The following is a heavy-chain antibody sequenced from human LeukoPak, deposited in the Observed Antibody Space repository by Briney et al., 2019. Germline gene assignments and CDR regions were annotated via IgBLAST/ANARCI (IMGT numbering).Heavy chain of an antibody. CDR3: ARTQNDGNWFDP. V-gene: IGHV4-39*01. CDR1: GGSISNSPYY. D-gene: IGHD1-1*01. J-gene: IGHJ5*02. CDR2: IYYSGST. Sequence: SETLTLTCTVSGGSISNSPYYWGLIRQPPGKGLEWIGNIYYSGSTYYNPSLKSRVTISIDTSKNQFSLKLTSVTAADTAVYYCARTQNDGNWFDPWGQGTLVTVSS.